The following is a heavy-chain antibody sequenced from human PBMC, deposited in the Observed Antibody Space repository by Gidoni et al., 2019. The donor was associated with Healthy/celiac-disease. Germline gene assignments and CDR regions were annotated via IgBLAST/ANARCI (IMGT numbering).Heavy chain of an antibody. CDR1: GFTFSGYW. V-gene: IGHV3-74*01. D-gene: IGHD3-3*01. Sequence: EVQLVESGGGLVQPGGSLRLSCAASGFTFSGYWMHWVRQAPGKGLAGVSRINSDRSSTSYADSVKGRFTISRDNAKNTLYLQMNSLRAEDTAVYYCARDRTIFGVVTAGVWGQGTTVTVSS. CDR3: ARDRTIFGVVTAGV. J-gene: IGHJ6*02. CDR2: INSDRSST.